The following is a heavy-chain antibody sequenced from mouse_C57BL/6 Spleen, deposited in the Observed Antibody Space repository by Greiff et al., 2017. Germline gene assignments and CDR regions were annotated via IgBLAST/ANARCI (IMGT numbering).Heavy chain of an antibody. J-gene: IGHJ2*01. CDR1: GYTFTSYW. CDR3: ARYGSSLYYFDY. D-gene: IGHD1-1*01. Sequence: VQLQQPGAELVKPGASVKLSCKASGYTFTSYWMHWVKQRPGQGLEWIGMIHPNSGSTNYNEKFKSKATLTVDKSSSTAYMQLSSLTSEDSAVYYCARYGSSLYYFDYWGQGTTLTVSS. CDR2: IHPNSGST. V-gene: IGHV1-64*01.